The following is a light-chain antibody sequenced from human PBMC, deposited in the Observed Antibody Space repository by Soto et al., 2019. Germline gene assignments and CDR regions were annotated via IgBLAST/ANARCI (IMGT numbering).Light chain of an antibody. J-gene: IGLJ2*01. CDR2: EVS. CDR3: SSYTSSSTLV. V-gene: IGLV2-14*01. Sequence: QSVLTQPASVSGSPGQSITISCTGTSADVGGYNYVSWYQQYPGKAPKLMIYEVSNRPSGVSNRFSGSKSGNTASLTISGRQAEDEADYYCSSYTSSSTLVFGGGTKLTVL. CDR1: SADVGGYNY.